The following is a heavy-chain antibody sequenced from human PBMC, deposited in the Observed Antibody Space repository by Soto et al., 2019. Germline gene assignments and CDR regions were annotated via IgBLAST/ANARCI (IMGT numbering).Heavy chain of an antibody. CDR1: GGSISSGDYY. CDR2: IYYSGST. CDR3: ARGTRISVPNWAFDI. Sequence: QVQLQESGPGLVKPSQTLSLTCTVSGGSISSGDYYWSWIRQPPGKGLEWLGYIYYSGSTYYNPSRKCRVTISVDKSKNQFSLKLSSVTAAGTAVYYCARGTRISVPNWAFDIWGQGTMVTVSS. V-gene: IGHV4-30-4*01. D-gene: IGHD1-26*01. J-gene: IGHJ3*02.